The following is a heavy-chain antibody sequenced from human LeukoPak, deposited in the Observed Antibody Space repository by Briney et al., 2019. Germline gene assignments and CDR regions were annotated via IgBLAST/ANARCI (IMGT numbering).Heavy chain of an antibody. CDR3: ARGLSSPYYYPKVYFDH. J-gene: IGHJ4*02. CDR2: INHSGST. V-gene: IGHV4-34*01. CDR1: GGSFSGYY. D-gene: IGHD3-22*01. Sequence: PSETLSLTCAVYGGSFSGYYWSWIRQPPGKGLEWIGEINHSGSTNYNPSLKSRVTISVDTSKNQFSLKLSSVTAADTAVYYCARGLSSPYYYPKVYFDHWGQGTLVTVSS.